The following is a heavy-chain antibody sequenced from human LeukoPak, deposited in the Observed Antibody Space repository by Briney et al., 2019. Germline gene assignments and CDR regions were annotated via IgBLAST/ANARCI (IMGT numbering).Heavy chain of an antibody. CDR3: AKRRAHSGTYRWSDFDY. V-gene: IGHV3-30*02. CDR2: IRYDGSNE. D-gene: IGHD1-26*01. CDR1: GFTFRFYG. J-gene: IGHJ4*02. Sequence: GGSLRLSCVASGFTFRFYGMRWGRQAPGKRLEWVAFIRYDGSNEYYADSVKGRFTISRDNSKNTLYLQMNSLRAEDTAVYYCAKRRAHSGTYRWSDFDYWGQGTLVTVSS.